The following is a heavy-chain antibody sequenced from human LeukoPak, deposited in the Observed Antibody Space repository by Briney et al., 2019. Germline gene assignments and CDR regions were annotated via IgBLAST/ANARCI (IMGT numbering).Heavy chain of an antibody. D-gene: IGHD3-10*01. CDR1: GFTFSRYG. V-gene: IGHV3-30*18. CDR3: AKGDPYGSGSYPVDY. CDR2: ISYDVSNK. Sequence: PGGSLRLSCAASGFTFSRYGMHWVRQASGKGLEWVALISYDVSNKYYADSVKGRFTISRDNCKNTLYLQMNSLRPEDTAVYYCAKGDPYGSGSYPVDYWGQGTLVTVSS. J-gene: IGHJ4*02.